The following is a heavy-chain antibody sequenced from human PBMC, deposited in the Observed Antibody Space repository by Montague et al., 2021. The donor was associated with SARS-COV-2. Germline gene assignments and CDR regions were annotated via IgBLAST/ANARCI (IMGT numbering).Heavy chain of an antibody. D-gene: IGHD2-2*01. Sequence: SLSLSLSASGFPFSTYAMSWVRQAPGKGLEWVSVIYSGGTRTYYSDSVKGRFTISRDNSQNTLYLQMNSLRAEDTAVYYCAKMSYIVVLPNAMEWYGMDVWGQGTTVTVSS. CDR1: GFPFSTYA. CDR3: AKMSYIVVLPNAMEWYGMDV. CDR2: IYSGGTRT. V-gene: IGHV3-23*03. J-gene: IGHJ6*02.